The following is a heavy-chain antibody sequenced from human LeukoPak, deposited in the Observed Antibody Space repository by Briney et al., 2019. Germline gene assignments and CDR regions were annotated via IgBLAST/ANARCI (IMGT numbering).Heavy chain of an antibody. CDR1: GLGRSFKETW. CDR3: TTDPRY. J-gene: IGHJ4*02. Sequence: GGSLRISCSASGLGRSFKETWMSWVRRAPGKGPEWIGRIKGKPDGGAIDYIAPVRGRFSISRDDSKNLVFLQMDSLKIEDTAVYYCTTDPRYWGQGTMVTVSS. CDR2: IKGKPDGGAI. V-gene: IGHV3-15*01.